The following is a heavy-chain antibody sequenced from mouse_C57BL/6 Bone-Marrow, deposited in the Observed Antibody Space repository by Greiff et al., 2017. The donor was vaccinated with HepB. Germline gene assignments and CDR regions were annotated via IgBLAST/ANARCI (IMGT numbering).Heavy chain of an antibody. D-gene: IGHD3-2*02. V-gene: IGHV1-53*01. J-gene: IGHJ2*01. Sequence: QVQLQQPGTELVKPGASVKLSCKASGYTFTSYWMHWVQQRPGQGLEWIGNINPSNGGTKYNEKFKRKATLTVDKSSSTADMQLSSLTSEDSAVYYCARSRLRKNLDYWGQGTTLTVSS. CDR1: GYTFTSYW. CDR2: INPSNGGT. CDR3: ARSRLRKNLDY.